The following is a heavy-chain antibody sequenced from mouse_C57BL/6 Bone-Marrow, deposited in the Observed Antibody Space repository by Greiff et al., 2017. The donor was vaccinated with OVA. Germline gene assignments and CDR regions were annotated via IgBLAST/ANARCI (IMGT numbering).Heavy chain of an antibody. Sequence: QVQLKESGPELVRPGASVKISCKAPGYTFTSYWMQWVRQRPGQGLEWIGEIFPGSGSTYYNEKFKGKATLTVDKSSSTAYMQLSSLTSEDSAVYFCARRSTMFHYAMDYWGQGTSVTVSS. V-gene: IGHV1-56*01. CDR2: IFPGSGST. CDR3: ARRSTMFHYAMDY. D-gene: IGHD2-1*01. J-gene: IGHJ4*01. CDR1: GYTFTSYW.